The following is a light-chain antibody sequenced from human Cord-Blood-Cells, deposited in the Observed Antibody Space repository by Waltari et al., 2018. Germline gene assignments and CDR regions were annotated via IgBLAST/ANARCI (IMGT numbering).Light chain of an antibody. CDR2: DAS. CDR1: QDISNY. Sequence: DIQMTQSPSSLSASVGDRVTITCQASQDISNYLNWYQQKPGKAPKHLIYDASNLETGVPARLSGSGYGIEFTFTSSSLQPEDIETYYCEQYANVSWTFGQGNEGDIK. V-gene: IGKV1-33*01. J-gene: IGKJ1*01. CDR3: EQYANVSWT.